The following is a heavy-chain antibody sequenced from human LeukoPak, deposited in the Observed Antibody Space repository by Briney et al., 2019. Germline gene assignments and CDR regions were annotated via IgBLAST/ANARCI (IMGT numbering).Heavy chain of an antibody. V-gene: IGHV3-30*04. CDR1: GFTLNSYA. J-gene: IGHJ4*02. CDR2: ISHDGNKR. Sequence: GGSLRLSCAASGFTLNSYAMHWVRQTPGKGLEWVAVISHDGNKRYYADSVKGRFTISRDSSKTTLYLQMDSLRAEDTAVYYCARGEREHSGYHVDYWGQGTLVTVSS. D-gene: IGHD5-12*01. CDR3: ARGEREHSGYHVDY.